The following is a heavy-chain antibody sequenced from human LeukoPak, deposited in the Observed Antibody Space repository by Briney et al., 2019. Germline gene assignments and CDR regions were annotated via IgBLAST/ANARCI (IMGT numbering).Heavy chain of an antibody. CDR3: ARDPRYGSGSWGAFDI. CDR2: ISSSGSTI. D-gene: IGHD3-10*01. V-gene: IGHV3-48*03. J-gene: IGHJ3*02. Sequence: GGSLRLSCAASGFTFSSYEMNWVRQAPGKGLEWVSYISSSGSTIYYADSVKGRFTISRDNSKNTLYLQMNSLRAEDTAVYYCARDPRYGSGSWGAFDIWGQGTMVTVSS. CDR1: GFTFSSYE.